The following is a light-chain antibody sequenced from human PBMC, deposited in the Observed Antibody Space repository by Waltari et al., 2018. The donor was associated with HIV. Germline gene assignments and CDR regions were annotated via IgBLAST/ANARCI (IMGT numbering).Light chain of an antibody. V-gene: IGKV3-15*01. CDR3: QQYHNWPYT. CDR2: GA. CDR1: QSVNTN. Sequence: EIVMRQSPATLPVSPGERATLSCRASQSVNTNLAWYHQKPGQAPRLLIYGASRATGIPGRLSGSGSGTEFTLTISSLQSEDLAVYYCQQYHNWPYTFGQGTKLEIK. J-gene: IGKJ2*01.